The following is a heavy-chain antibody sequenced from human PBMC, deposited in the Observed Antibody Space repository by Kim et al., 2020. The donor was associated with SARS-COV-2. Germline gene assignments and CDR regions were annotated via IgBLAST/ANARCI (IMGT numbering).Heavy chain of an antibody. J-gene: IGHJ6*02. CDR1: GYTFTGYA. D-gene: IGHD6-6*01. CDR2: INAGNGNT. CDR3: ARDHLPTAVRRNYYGMDV. V-gene: IGHV1-3*01. Sequence: ASVKVSCKASGYTFTGYAMNWVRQAPGQRLEWMGRINAGNGNTKYSQKFQGRVTITRDTSASTAYMELSSLRSEDTAVYYCARDHLPTAVRRNYYGMDVWGQGTTVTVSS.